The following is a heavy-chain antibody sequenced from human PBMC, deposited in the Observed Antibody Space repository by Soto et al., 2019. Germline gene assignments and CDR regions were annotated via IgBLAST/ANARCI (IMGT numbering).Heavy chain of an antibody. D-gene: IGHD2-2*01. CDR3: ARDLSRSYYYYYMDV. Sequence: SVQVSCKASGGTFSSYTISWVRQAPGQGLEWMGRIIPILGIANYAQKFQGRVTITADKSTSTAYMELSSLRSEDTAVYYCARDLSRSYYYYYMDVWGKGTTVTVSS. CDR2: IIPILGIA. CDR1: GGTFSSYT. V-gene: IGHV1-69*04. J-gene: IGHJ6*03.